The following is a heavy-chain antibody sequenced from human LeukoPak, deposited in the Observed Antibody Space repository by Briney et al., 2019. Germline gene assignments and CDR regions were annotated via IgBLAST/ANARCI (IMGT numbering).Heavy chain of an antibody. CDR1: GFTFSSYW. D-gene: IGHD5-18*01. V-gene: IGHV3-74*01. Sequence: GGSLRLSCAASGFTFSSYWMNWVRQAPGKGLVWVSRINSDGSSTTYADSVKGRSTIPRDNAKNTLYLQMNSLRAEDTAVYYCASVGIQLWSALDYWGQGTLVTVSS. J-gene: IGHJ4*02. CDR2: INSDGSST. CDR3: ASVGIQLWSALDY.